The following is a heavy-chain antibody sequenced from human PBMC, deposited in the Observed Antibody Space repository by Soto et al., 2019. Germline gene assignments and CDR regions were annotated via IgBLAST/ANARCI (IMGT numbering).Heavy chain of an antibody. Sequence: QVQLQESGPGLVKPSGTLSLTCTVSGGSMSSSNWWNWVRQSPGKGLEWIGEAHHSGRTNYNPSLKSRVTISVDKSKTHFSLKLRSVTAADTAVYYCARSEATGLDYWGQGTLVTVSS. D-gene: IGHD1-26*01. CDR2: AHHSGRT. J-gene: IGHJ4*02. V-gene: IGHV4-4*02. CDR3: ARSEATGLDY. CDR1: GGSMSSSNW.